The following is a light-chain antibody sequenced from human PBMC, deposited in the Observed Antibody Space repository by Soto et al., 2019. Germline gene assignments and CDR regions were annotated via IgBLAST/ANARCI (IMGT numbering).Light chain of an antibody. CDR1: QSVSGY. Sequence: EIVLTQSPATLSLSPGERDTLSCRASQSVSGYLAWYQQKPGQAPRLLMYDASNRATGIPARFSGSGSGTDFTLAISSLEPEDLAVYYCQQRSNWPSTFGGGTKVEIK. J-gene: IGKJ4*01. V-gene: IGKV3-11*01. CDR3: QQRSNWPST. CDR2: DAS.